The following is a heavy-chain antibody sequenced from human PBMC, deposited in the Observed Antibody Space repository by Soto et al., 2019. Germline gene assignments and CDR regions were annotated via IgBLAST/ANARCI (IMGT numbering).Heavy chain of an antibody. D-gene: IGHD3-3*01. CDR1: GGTFSSYT. J-gene: IGHJ4*02. V-gene: IGHV1-69*02. CDR2: IIPILGIA. CDR3: ARTPPHYDFWSGYPDYYFDY. Sequence: VKVSCKASGGTFSSYTISWVRQAPGQGLEWMGRIIPILGIANYAQKFQGRVTITADKSTSTAYMELSSLRSEDTAVYYCARTPPHYDFWSGYPDYYFDYWGQGTLVTVSS.